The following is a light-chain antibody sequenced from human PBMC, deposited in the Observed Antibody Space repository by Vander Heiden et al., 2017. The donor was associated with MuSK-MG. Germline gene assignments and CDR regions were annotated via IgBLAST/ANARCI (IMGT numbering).Light chain of an antibody. J-gene: IGKJ4*01. Sequence: DIQMTQSPSSLSASVGDRVTITCQASQDISNYLNWYQQKPWKAPKLLIYDASNLETGVPSRFRGSGSGTDFTFTISSLQPEDIATYYCQQEYNPLLTFGGGTKVEIK. CDR2: DAS. CDR1: QDISNY. CDR3: QQEYNPLLT. V-gene: IGKV1-33*01.